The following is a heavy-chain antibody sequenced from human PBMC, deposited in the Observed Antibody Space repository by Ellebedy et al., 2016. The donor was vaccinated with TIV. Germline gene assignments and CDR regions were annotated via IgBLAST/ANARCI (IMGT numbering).Heavy chain of an antibody. D-gene: IGHD6-6*01. J-gene: IGHJ3*02. CDR1: RGIFSRCI. V-gene: IGHV1-69*13. CDR2: IIPLFGTP. Sequence: SVKVSXKASRGIFSRCIITWVRQAPGQGLEWMGGIIPLFGTPNYPQKFRDRVTITADDSTSTAYMELSSLNSEDTAVYYCAKKYSDSSDIDLDAFDIWGQGTMVTVSS. CDR3: AKKYSDSSDIDLDAFDI.